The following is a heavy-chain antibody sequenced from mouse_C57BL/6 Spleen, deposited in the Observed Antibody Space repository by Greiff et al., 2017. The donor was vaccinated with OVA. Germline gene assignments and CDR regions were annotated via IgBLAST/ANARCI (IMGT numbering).Heavy chain of an antibody. CDR1: GYTFTSYG. J-gene: IGHJ1*03. CDR2: IYPRSGNT. CDR3: ARNYYGSSYGWYFDV. Sequence: VQVVESGAELARPGASVKLSCKASGYTFTSYGISWVKQRTGQGLEWIGEIYPRSGNTYYNEKFKGKATLTADKSSSTAYMELRSLTSEDSAVYFCARNYYGSSYGWYFDVWGTGTTVTVSS. V-gene: IGHV1-81*01. D-gene: IGHD1-1*01.